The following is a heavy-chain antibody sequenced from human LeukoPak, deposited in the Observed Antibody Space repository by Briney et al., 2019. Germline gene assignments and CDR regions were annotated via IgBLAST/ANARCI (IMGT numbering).Heavy chain of an antibody. V-gene: IGHV3-30-3*01. CDR2: ISYDGSDK. J-gene: IGHJ4*02. CDR3: ARGSGRQGDYFDY. Sequence: SGGSLRLSCAASGFTFSSYAMSWVRQAPGKGLDWVAVISYDGSDKYYADSVKGRFTISRDNSKNTLYLQMNSLRAEDTAVYYCARGSGRQGDYFDYWGQGTLVTVSS. D-gene: IGHD2-15*01. CDR1: GFTFSSYA.